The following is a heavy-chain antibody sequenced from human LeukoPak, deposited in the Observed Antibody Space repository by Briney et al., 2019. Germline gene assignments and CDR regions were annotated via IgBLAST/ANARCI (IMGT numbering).Heavy chain of an antibody. CDR2: ISSSSTAI. Sequence: GESLRLSCAASGFTFSSYSMNWVRQAPGKGLEWVSSISSSSTAIYYTASVKGRFTISRDNAKNSLYLQMNSLRDEDTAVYYCARGITGKNWFDPWGQGTLVTVSS. D-gene: IGHD3-16*01. J-gene: IGHJ5*02. V-gene: IGHV3-48*02. CDR1: GFTFSSYS. CDR3: ARGITGKNWFDP.